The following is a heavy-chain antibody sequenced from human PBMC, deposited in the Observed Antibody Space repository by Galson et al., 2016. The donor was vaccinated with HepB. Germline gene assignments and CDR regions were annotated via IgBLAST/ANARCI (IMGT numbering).Heavy chain of an antibody. Sequence: SLRLSCAASGFSVSSNYMSWVGQAPGKGLQWVSVIFSGGSTYYADSVKGRFTISRDNSKNTLHLQMNSLRADDTAVYYCAGVPSGKRLDYWGQGTLVTVSS. J-gene: IGHJ4*02. D-gene: IGHD4-23*01. V-gene: IGHV3-53*01. CDR1: GFSVSSNY. CDR3: AGVPSGKRLDY. CDR2: IFSGGST.